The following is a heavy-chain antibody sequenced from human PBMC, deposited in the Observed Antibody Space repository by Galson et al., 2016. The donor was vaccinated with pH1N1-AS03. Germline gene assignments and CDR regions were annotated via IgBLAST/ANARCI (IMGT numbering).Heavy chain of an antibody. Sequence: ETLSLTCTVSSGSISSYSWNWIRQPPGKGLAWIGSIYSIGGTNYNPSLESRITISVETSKNQYSLKLRSVTAADTAVYYCASAKAVGHPYFDYWGQGAVATVSS. D-gene: IGHD6-19*01. CDR2: IYSIGGT. CDR1: SGSISSYS. V-gene: IGHV4-59*01. J-gene: IGHJ4*02. CDR3: ASAKAVGHPYFDY.